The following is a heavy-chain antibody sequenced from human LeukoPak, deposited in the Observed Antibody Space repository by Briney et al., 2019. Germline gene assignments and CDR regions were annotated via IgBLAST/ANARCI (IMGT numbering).Heavy chain of an antibody. CDR3: AREGGPSYSGSSYGMDV. D-gene: IGHD1-26*01. J-gene: IGHJ6*02. CDR1: GYTFTGYY. CDR2: INPNNGGT. V-gene: IGHV1-2*06. Sequence: ASVKVSCKASGYTFTGYYMHWVRQAPGQGLEWMGRINPNNGGTNSAQKFQGRVTMTRDTSTSTVYMELSSLRSEDTAVYFCAREGGPSYSGSSYGMDVWGQGTTVTVSS.